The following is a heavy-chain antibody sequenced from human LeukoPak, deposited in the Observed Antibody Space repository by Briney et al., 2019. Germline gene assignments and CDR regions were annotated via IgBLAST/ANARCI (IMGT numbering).Heavy chain of an antibody. CDR1: GGSISSGGYS. CDR3: ARRSCTTTTCYDAFDI. J-gene: IGHJ3*02. Sequence: SETLSLTCAVSGGSISSGGYSWSWIRQPPGKGLEWIGYIYHSGSTYYNPPLKSRVTISVDRSKNQFSLKLSSATAADTAMYYCARRSCTTTTCYDAFDIWGQGTMVTVSS. D-gene: IGHD2-2*01. CDR2: IYHSGST. V-gene: IGHV4-30-2*02.